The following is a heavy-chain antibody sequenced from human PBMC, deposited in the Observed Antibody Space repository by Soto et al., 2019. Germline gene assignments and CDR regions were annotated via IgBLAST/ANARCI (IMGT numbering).Heavy chain of an antibody. V-gene: IGHV1-18*01. CDR2: ISAYNGNT. CDR3: ARRTIFGVVIIPVGDY. J-gene: IGHJ4*02. Sequence: ASVKVSCKASGYTFTSYGISWVRQAPGQGLEWMGWISAYNGNTNYAQKLQGRVTMTTDTSTSTAYMELRSLRSDDTAVYYCARRTIFGVVIIPVGDYWGQGTLGTVSS. D-gene: IGHD3-3*01. CDR1: GYTFTSYG.